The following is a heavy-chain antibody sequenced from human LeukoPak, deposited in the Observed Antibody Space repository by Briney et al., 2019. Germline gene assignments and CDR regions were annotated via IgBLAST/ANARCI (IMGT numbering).Heavy chain of an antibody. CDR2: IYYSGST. Sequence: SETLSLTCTVSGGSISSSSYYWGWIRQPPGKGLEWIGSIYYSGSTYYNPSLKSRVTISVDTSKNQLSLKLSSVTAADTAVYYCARLGTDIAAAGIDYWGQGTLVTVSS. J-gene: IGHJ4*02. V-gene: IGHV4-39*01. CDR3: ARLGTDIAAAGIDY. D-gene: IGHD6-13*01. CDR1: GGSISSSSYY.